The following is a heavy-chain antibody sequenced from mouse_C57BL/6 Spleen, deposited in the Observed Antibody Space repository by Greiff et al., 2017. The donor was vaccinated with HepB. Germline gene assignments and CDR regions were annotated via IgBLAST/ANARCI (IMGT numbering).Heavy chain of an antibody. D-gene: IGHD4-1*01. CDR2: ISYDGSN. CDR1: GYSITSGYY. V-gene: IGHV3-6*01. CDR3: AREGDWDFAY. Sequence: EVQRVESGPGLVKPSQSLSLTCSVTGYSITSGYYWNWIRQFPGNKLEWMGYISYDGSNNYNPSLKNRISITRDTSKNQFFLKLNSVTTEDTATYYCAREGDWDFAYWGQGTLVTVSA. J-gene: IGHJ3*01.